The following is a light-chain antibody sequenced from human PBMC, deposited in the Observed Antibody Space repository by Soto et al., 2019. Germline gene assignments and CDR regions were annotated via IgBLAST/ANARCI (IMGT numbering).Light chain of an antibody. CDR3: ATWDDSLVV. V-gene: IGLV1-47*01. J-gene: IGLJ2*01. CDR1: TSNIGSNH. CDR2: RNN. Sequence: QSVLTQPPSASGTPGRRVTISCSGRTSNIGSNHVYWYQQLPGTAPKLLIYRNNQRPSGVPDRFSGSKSGTSASLAISGLRTEDEADYYCATWDDSLVVFGGGTQLTVL.